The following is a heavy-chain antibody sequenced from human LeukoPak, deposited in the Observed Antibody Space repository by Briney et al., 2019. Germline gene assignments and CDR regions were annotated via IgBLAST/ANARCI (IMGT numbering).Heavy chain of an antibody. CDR3: TTELDIRPNHY. V-gene: IGHV3-15*01. Sequence: GGSLRLSCAASGFTFSSYWMSWVRQAPGKGLEWVGRIKRKSDGGTTDYAAPVKGRLTISRDDSKNTLYLQMNSLKSEDTAVYYCTTELDIRPNHYWGQGTLVTVSS. CDR1: GFTFSSYW. D-gene: IGHD3-22*01. J-gene: IGHJ4*02. CDR2: IKRKSDGGTT.